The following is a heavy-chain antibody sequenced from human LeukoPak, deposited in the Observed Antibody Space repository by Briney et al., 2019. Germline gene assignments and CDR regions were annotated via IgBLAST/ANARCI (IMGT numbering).Heavy chain of an antibody. CDR2: ISGSGGST. V-gene: IGHV3-23*01. D-gene: IGHD3-10*01. Sequence: GGSLRLSCAASGFTFSSYAMTWVRQAPGKGLEWVSGISGSGGSTYYADSVKGRFTISRDNSKNTLYLQMNSLRAEDAALYYCAKVWEVRGEDWFDPWGQGTLVTVSS. CDR1: GFTFSSYA. J-gene: IGHJ5*02. CDR3: AKVWEVRGEDWFDP.